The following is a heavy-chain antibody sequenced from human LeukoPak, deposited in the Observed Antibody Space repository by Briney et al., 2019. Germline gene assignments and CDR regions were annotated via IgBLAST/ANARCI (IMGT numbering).Heavy chain of an antibody. D-gene: IGHD2-2*02. Sequence: SETLSLTCSVSGGSISSYSWSWIRQPPGKGLEWIGYIYYSGSSNCNPSLKSRVTISVDTSKNQFSLKLSSVTAADTAVYYCARAIVVVPAAIWYYYGMDVWGQGTTVTVSS. J-gene: IGHJ6*02. CDR1: GGSISSYS. CDR3: ARAIVVVPAAIWYYYGMDV. CDR2: IYYSGSS. V-gene: IGHV4-59*01.